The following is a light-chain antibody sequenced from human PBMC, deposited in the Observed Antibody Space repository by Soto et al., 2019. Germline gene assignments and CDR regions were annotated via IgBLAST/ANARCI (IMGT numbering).Light chain of an antibody. CDR1: QSVGSY. CDR2: DAF. CDR3: QQRSGWPLT. J-gene: IGKJ4*01. Sequence: EIVLTQSPATLSLSPGERATLSCRASQSVGSYFAWYQQKPGQAPRLLIYDAFSRATGIPARFSGSGSGTDFTLTISSLELEDFAVYFGQQRSGWPLTFGGGTMGEIK. V-gene: IGKV3-11*01.